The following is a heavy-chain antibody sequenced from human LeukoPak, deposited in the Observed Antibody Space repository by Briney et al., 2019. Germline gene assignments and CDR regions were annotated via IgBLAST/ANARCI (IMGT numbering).Heavy chain of an antibody. D-gene: IGHD5-18*01. V-gene: IGHV4-59*12. CDR2: IFYSGRT. CDR1: GGSISSYY. CDR3: AKGAGGFSYYNWFDP. J-gene: IGHJ5*02. Sequence: SETLSLTCTVSGGSISSYYWNWIRQPPGKGLEYIGYIFYSGRTNYNPSLKSRVTLSVDTSKNQFSLKLASVTAADTAIYYCAKGAGGFSYYNWFDPWGQGTLVTVSS.